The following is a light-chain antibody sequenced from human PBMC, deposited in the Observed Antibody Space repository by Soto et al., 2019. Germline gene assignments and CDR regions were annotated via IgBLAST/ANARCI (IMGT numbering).Light chain of an antibody. CDR3: QQYGSSPYT. J-gene: IGKJ2*01. CDR2: DAS. V-gene: IGKV3-20*01. CDR1: QSVSSSY. Sequence: EIVLKQSPGTLYLSPGERATLSCRASQSVSSSYLAWYQQKPGQAPRLLIYDASSRATGIPDRFSGSGSGTDFTLTISRLEPEDFAVYFCQQYGSSPYTFGQGTKLEIK.